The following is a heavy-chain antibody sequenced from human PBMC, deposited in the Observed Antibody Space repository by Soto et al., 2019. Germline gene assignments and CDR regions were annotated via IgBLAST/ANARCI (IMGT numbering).Heavy chain of an antibody. Sequence: EEQLVESGGGLVKPGGSLRLSCVASEFTLSNYSMNWVRQAPGKGLEWVSLISSSSNYIYYADSVKGRFTISRDNAKNSLYLRMNSLRAEDTAVYYCARAYSNYVLPDYWGQGTLVTVPS. CDR1: EFTLSNYS. CDR3: ARAYSNYVLPDY. J-gene: IGHJ4*02. V-gene: IGHV3-21*01. D-gene: IGHD4-4*01. CDR2: ISSSSNYI.